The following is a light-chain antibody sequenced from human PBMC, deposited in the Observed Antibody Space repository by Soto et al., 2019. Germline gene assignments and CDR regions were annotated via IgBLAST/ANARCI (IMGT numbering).Light chain of an antibody. Sequence: EIVLTQSPGTLSLSPGEGATLSCRASQTISNNYLAWYQHKPGQAPRLLIYAASTRATGIPDRFSGSGSGAYFTLTVNRLEPEDFAVYYCQQYGTSPRTFGQGTKVEI. CDR3: QQYGTSPRT. CDR2: AAS. J-gene: IGKJ1*01. CDR1: QTISNNY. V-gene: IGKV3-20*01.